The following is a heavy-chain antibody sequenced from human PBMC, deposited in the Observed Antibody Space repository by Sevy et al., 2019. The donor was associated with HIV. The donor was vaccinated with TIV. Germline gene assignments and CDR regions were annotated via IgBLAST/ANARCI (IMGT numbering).Heavy chain of an antibody. Sequence: ASVKVSCKASGGTFSNYALSWVRQAPGQGLEWMGGIIPIFGTTNFAQTFQGRVTITADESTSTAYMELSSLRSADTAVYYCARTPLVRIPGATELYFDNWGQGTLVTVSS. CDR1: GGTFSNYA. D-gene: IGHD2-2*01. V-gene: IGHV1-69*13. CDR3: ARTPLVRIPGATELYFDN. CDR2: IIPIFGTT. J-gene: IGHJ4*02.